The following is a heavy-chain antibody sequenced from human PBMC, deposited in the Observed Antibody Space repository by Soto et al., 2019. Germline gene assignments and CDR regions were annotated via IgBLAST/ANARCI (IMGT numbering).Heavy chain of an antibody. CDR3: ARGWFGPDV. CDR2: IDNAGTDS. V-gene: IGHV3-74*01. Sequence: EVQLVESGGGLVQPGGSLRLSCAASGFTLSGRSMHWVRQAPGKGLVWVSGIDNAGTDSTYADSVKGRFTSSRDSAKNMLYLQMNSLRVEGTAVYYCARGWFGPDVWGKGTTVTVSS. CDR1: GFTLSGRS. D-gene: IGHD3-10*01. J-gene: IGHJ6*04.